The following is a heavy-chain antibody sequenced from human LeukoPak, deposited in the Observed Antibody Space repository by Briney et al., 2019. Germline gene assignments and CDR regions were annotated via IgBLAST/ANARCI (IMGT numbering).Heavy chain of an antibody. Sequence: GGSLRLSCAASGFTSSSYSMDWVRQAPGKGLEWVSYISSSSSTIYYADSVKGRFTISRDNAKNSLYLQMNSLRDEDTAAYYCARDSYSSGWYHFDYWGQETLVTVSS. CDR3: ARDSYSSGWYHFDY. V-gene: IGHV3-48*02. D-gene: IGHD6-19*01. CDR2: ISSSSSTI. CDR1: GFTSSSYS. J-gene: IGHJ4*02.